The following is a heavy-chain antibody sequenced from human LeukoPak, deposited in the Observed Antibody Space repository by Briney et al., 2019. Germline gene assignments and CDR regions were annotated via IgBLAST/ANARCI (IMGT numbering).Heavy chain of an antibody. CDR3: ANHVGVTTHYYYYMDV. CDR2: ITGGGGST. D-gene: IGHD1-26*01. CDR1: GFSFSSYS. V-gene: IGHV3-23*01. J-gene: IGHJ6*03. Sequence: GGSLRLSCAASGFSFSSYSINWVRQAPGKGLEWVSGITGGGGSTYYADSVKGRFTISRDNAKNTLYLQMNSLRVEDTAVYYCANHVGVTTHYYYYMDVWGKGTTVTVSS.